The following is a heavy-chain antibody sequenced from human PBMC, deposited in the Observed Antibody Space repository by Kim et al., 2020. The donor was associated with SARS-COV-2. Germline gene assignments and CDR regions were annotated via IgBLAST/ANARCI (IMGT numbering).Heavy chain of an antibody. V-gene: IGHV3-30*04. J-gene: IGHJ4*02. D-gene: IGHD1-26*01. CDR3: AREPMRATTALGY. Sequence: GGSLRLSCAASGFTFSSYAMHWVRQAPGKGLEWVAVICYGGSTNYYADAVKGRFTISRDNSTNKLHLQMNSLRGDDTAGYYCAREPMRATTALGYWGQGTLVTVSS. CDR1: GFTFSSYA. CDR2: ICYGGSTN.